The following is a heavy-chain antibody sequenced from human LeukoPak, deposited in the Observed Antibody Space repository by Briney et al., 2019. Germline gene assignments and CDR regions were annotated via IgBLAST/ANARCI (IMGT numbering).Heavy chain of an antibody. CDR3: ATPGRIAVAGQFDY. J-gene: IGHJ4*02. CDR2: TYYSSST. Sequence: SETLSLTCTVSGDSISNYYWGWIRQTPGEGLEWIGCTYYSSSTYYNPSLKSRVTISVDTSKNQFSLMLNSVTAADTAVYYCATPGRIAVAGQFDYWGQGTLVTVSS. CDR1: GDSISNYY. V-gene: IGHV4-59*04. D-gene: IGHD6-19*01.